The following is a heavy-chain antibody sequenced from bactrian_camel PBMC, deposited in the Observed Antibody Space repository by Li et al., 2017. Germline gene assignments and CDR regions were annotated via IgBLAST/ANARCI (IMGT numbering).Heavy chain of an antibody. V-gene: IGHV3S53*01. CDR1: GSGYISRTAC. Sequence: HVQLVESGGGSVNAGGSLTLSCAASGSGYISRTACMGWFRPVAGKEREGGALIASDGSTTYADSVKGRFTISRDNAKNTLYLQMSSLTTEDTAMYYCVKEYSDKWDKGYDEGYRGQGTQVTVS. CDR3: VKEYSDKWDKGYDEGY. D-gene: IGHD2*01. CDR2: IASDGST. J-gene: IGHJ4*01.